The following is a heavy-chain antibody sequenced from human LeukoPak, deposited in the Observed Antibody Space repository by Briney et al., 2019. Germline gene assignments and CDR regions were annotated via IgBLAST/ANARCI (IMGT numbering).Heavy chain of an antibody. V-gene: IGHV3-7*01. D-gene: IGHD3-16*01. CDR2: IKQDGSEK. CDR3: AREGGYYMDV. Sequence: PGGSLRLSCAGSGFMFSSYWMSWVRQAPGKGLEWMANIKQDGSEKYYVDSVKGRFTISRDNAKNLVYLQMNSLRAEDTAVYYCAREGGYYMDVWGQGTTVTVSS. CDR1: GFMFSSYW. J-gene: IGHJ6*03.